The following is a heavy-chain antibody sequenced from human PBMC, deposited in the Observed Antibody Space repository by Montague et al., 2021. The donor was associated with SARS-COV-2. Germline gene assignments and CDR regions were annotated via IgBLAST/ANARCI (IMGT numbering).Heavy chain of an antibody. Sequence: SETLSLTCAVYGGSFSGYYWSWIRQPPGKGLDWIGDVNHSGSANYNPSLKSRVTISVDTCKNQFSLKLSSVTAADTAAYYCARGVYYRVIFWFSPRYYFDYWGQGTLVTVSS. D-gene: IGHD3-9*01. CDR3: ARGVYYRVIFWFSPRYYFDY. CDR1: GGSFSGYY. V-gene: IGHV4-34*01. J-gene: IGHJ4*02. CDR2: VNHSGSA.